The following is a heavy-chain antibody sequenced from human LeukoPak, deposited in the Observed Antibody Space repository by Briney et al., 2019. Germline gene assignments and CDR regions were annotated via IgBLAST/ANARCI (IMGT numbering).Heavy chain of an antibody. V-gene: IGHV3-48*01. CDR1: GFTFSSYE. Sequence: GGSLRLSCAASGFTFSSYEMNWVRQAPGKGLEWVSYISSSSSSIYYADSVKGRFTISRDNAKNSLYLQMNSLRAEDTAVYYCARVGNNYYDYMDVWGKGTTVTVSS. D-gene: IGHD1-26*01. J-gene: IGHJ6*03. CDR2: ISSSSSSI. CDR3: ARVGNNYYDYMDV.